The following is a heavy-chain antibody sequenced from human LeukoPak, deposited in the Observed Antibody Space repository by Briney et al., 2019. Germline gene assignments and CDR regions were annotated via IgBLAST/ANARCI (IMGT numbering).Heavy chain of an antibody. Sequence: GGSLRLSCAASGFTFSSYSLNWVRQAPGKGLEWVSVIYSGGSTYYADSVKGRFTISRDNSKNTLYLQMNSLRAEDTAVYYCARDTCGGDCYSEEYFQHWGQGTLVTVSS. V-gene: IGHV3-66*01. J-gene: IGHJ1*01. D-gene: IGHD2-21*02. CDR2: IYSGGST. CDR3: ARDTCGGDCYSEEYFQH. CDR1: GFTFSSYS.